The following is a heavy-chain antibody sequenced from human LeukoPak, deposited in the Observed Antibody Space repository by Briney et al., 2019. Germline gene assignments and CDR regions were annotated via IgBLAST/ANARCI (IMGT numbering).Heavy chain of an antibody. V-gene: IGHV3-23*01. Sequence: GGSLRLSCAASGFTFSSYAMRWVRQAPGKGLEWVSAISGSGGSTYYADSVKGRFTISRDNSKNTLYLQMNSLRAEDTAVYYCARGYSSSLWADYWGQGTLVTVSS. CDR1: GFTFSSYA. D-gene: IGHD6-13*01. CDR3: ARGYSSSLWADY. J-gene: IGHJ4*02. CDR2: ISGSGGST.